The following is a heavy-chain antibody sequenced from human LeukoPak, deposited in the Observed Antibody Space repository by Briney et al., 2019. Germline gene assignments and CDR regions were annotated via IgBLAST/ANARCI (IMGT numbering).Heavy chain of an antibody. D-gene: IGHD5-24*01. J-gene: IGHJ4*02. CDR3: AREKYDSELPDY. CDR2: INPKSGGS. V-gene: IGHV1-2*02. CDR1: GYTFTDYY. Sequence: ASVKVSCKASGYTFTDYYMHWVRQAPEQGLEWMGWINPKSGGSNSAQRFQGRVTMTRNASITTVYMELSRLTSDDTAVYYCAREKYDSELPDYWGQGTLVTVSS.